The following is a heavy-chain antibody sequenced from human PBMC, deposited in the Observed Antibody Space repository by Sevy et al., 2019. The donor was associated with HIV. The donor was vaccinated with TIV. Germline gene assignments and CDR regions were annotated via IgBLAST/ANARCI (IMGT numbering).Heavy chain of an antibody. CDR3: ARERNFWSGKTLIFDF. Sequence: GGSLRLSCEASGFTFCSYTFHWVRQAPGKGLEYVSGIANDGSVTYYSISVKDRFTISREDSKNTVFLQVRSLRPEDMAVYYCARERNFWSGKTLIFDFWGQGTLVTVSS. CDR1: GFTFCSYT. CDR2: IANDGSVT. V-gene: IGHV3-64*01. J-gene: IGHJ4*02. D-gene: IGHD3-3*01.